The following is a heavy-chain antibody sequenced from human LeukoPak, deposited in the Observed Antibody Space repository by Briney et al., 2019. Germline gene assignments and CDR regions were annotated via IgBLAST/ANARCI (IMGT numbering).Heavy chain of an antibody. D-gene: IGHD3-22*01. Sequence: GGSLSLSCTVSGLPDSLNSMSWVRQAPGKGLEWVSVIYSGGSTYYADSVKGRFTISRDNSKTTLYLQMNSLRAEDTAVYYCARVGHDSSGYYYGSSDYFDYWGQGTLVTVSS. V-gene: IGHV3-53*01. CDR2: IYSGGST. CDR1: GLPDSLNS. J-gene: IGHJ4*02. CDR3: ARVGHDSSGYYYGSSDYFDY.